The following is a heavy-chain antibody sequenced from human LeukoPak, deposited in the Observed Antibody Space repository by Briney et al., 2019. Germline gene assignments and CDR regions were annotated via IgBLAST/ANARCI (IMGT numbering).Heavy chain of an antibody. V-gene: IGHV1-3*01. D-gene: IGHD1-26*01. J-gene: IGHJ6*03. Sequence: ASVKVSCKASGYTFTSYAMHWVRQAPGQRLEWMGWINAGNGNTKYSQKFQGRVTITRDTSASTAYMELSSLRSEDTAVYYCARASLWVGATKYYYYYMDVWGKGTTVTVSS. CDR2: INAGNGNT. CDR1: GYTFTSYA. CDR3: ARASLWVGATKYYYYYMDV.